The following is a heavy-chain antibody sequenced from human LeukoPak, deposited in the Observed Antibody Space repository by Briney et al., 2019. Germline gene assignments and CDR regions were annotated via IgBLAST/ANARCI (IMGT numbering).Heavy chain of an antibody. Sequence: GGSLRLSCAASGFTVSSNYMSWVRQAPGKGLEWVSVIYSGGSTYYADSVKGRFTIFRDNSKNTLYLQMNSLRAGDTAVYYCAELGITMIGGVWGKGTTVTISS. CDR3: AELGITMIGGV. CDR2: IYSGGST. J-gene: IGHJ6*04. CDR1: GFTVSSNY. D-gene: IGHD3-10*02. V-gene: IGHV3-66*01.